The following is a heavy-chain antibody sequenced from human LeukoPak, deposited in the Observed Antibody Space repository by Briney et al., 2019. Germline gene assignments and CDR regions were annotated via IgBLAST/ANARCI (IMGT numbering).Heavy chain of an antibody. CDR3: ARESTVGPIQTDAFDI. CDR2: ISSSGSTI. D-gene: IGHD1-26*01. V-gene: IGHV3-48*03. J-gene: IGHJ3*02. CDR1: GFTFSSYE. Sequence: PGGSLRLSCAASGFTFSSYEMNWVRQAPGKGLERVSYISSSGSTIYYADSVKGRFTISRDNAKNSLYLQMNSLRAEDTAVYYCARESTVGPIQTDAFDIWGRGTMVTVSS.